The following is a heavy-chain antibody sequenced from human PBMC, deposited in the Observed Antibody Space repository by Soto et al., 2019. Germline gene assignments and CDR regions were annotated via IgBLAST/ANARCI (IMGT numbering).Heavy chain of an antibody. J-gene: IGHJ5*02. V-gene: IGHV3-11*01. Sequence: GWSLGLACAASGLPVSYYYMSWGRQAPGKGRDWLSSISISGSTTHYADSLKGRFTISRDNAKNALYLQMNSLRVEESAIYYCARYWETFCTSRSCYGPKWFDPWGRGTLVTVSS. CDR3: ARYWETFCTSRSCYGPKWFDP. CDR1: GLPVSYYY. D-gene: IGHD2-2*01. CDR2: ISISGSTT.